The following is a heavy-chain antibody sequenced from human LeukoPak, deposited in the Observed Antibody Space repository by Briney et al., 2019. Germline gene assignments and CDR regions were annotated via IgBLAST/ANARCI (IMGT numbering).Heavy chain of an antibody. J-gene: IGHJ4*02. CDR2: IYPRDADV. D-gene: IGHD6-13*01. Sequence: GESLKISCKASGYSFTTYWISWVRQMPGKGLGWMALIYPRDADVRYSLSFQGQVTISADTSISTAYLQWSSLKASDTAMYYCARQAIAAGPNSFDYWGQGTLVTVSS. CDR3: ARQAIAAGPNSFDY. CDR1: GYSFTTYW. V-gene: IGHV5-51*01.